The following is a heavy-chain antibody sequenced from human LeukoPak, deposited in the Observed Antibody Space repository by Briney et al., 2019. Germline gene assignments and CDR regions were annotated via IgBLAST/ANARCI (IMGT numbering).Heavy chain of an antibody. CDR2: IIPILGIA. J-gene: IGHJ4*02. CDR3: ARDHYCGGDCYWFDY. CDR1: GGTFSSYT. D-gene: IGHD2-21*01. Sequence: SVKVSCKASGGTFSSYTISWVRQAPGQGLEWMGRIIPILGIANYAQKFQGRVTITAGKSTSTAYMELSSLRSEDTAVYYCARDHYCGGDCYWFDYWGQGTLVTVSS. V-gene: IGHV1-69*04.